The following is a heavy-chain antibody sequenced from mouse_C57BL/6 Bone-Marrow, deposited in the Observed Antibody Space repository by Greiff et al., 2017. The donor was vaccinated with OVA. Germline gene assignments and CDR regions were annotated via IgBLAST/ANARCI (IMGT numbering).Heavy chain of an antibody. V-gene: IGHV5-17*01. CDR1: GYTFSDYG. CDR3: AKSTVDY. J-gene: IGHJ2*01. CDR2: ISSGSSTI. Sequence: EVKLMQSGAGLVKPGGSLKLSCAASGYTFSDYGMHWVRQAPEQGLEWVAYISSGSSTIYYADTLKGSFTISRDNAKNTLFLQMTSLRSEDTALYYCAKSTVDYWGQGTTLTVSS. D-gene: IGHD1-1*01.